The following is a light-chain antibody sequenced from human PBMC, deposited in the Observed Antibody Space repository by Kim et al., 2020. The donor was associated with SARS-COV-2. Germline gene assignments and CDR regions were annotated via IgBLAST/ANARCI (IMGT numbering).Light chain of an antibody. CDR2: GAS. Sequence: EIVMTQSPATLSVSPGERATLSCRASQSVGSNLAWYQQKPGQAPRLLIYGASTRATGIPDRFSGSGSGTEFTLTISSLQSEDFAVYYCHHYNNRPRTFGRGTKVDIK. V-gene: IGKV3-15*01. CDR1: QSVGSN. J-gene: IGKJ1*01. CDR3: HHYNNRPRT.